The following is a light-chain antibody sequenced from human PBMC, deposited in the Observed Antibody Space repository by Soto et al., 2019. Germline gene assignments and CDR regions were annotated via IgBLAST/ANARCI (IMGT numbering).Light chain of an antibody. J-gene: IGKJ5*01. Sequence: IQMNQSPSTLSASVGDRVTITCRASQTISSWLAWYQQLPGKAPKLLIYDAYTLETGVPSRFSGSGSGTDFTLTISCLQSEDFATYYCQQYYSYPITFGQGTRLEIK. CDR2: DAY. CDR1: QTISSW. CDR3: QQYYSYPIT. V-gene: IGKV1-5*01.